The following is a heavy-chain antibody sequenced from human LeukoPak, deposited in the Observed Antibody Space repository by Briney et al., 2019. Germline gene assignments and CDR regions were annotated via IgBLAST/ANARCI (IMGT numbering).Heavy chain of an antibody. CDR2: IYYSGST. CDR3: ARGLLSSSLSFDY. D-gene: IGHD6-6*01. CDR1: GGSFSGYY. Sequence: SETLSLTCAVYGGSFSGYYWSWIRQPPGKGLEWIGYIYYSGSTNCNPSLKSRVTISVDTSKNQFSLKLSSVTAADTAVYYCARGLLSSSLSFDYWGQGTLVTVSS. J-gene: IGHJ4*02. V-gene: IGHV4-59*01.